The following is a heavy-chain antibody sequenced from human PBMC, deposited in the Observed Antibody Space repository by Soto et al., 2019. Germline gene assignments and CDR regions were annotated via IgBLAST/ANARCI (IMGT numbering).Heavy chain of an antibody. CDR2: ILKDGKSK. CDR1: GFILSDFA. J-gene: IGHJ5*02. CDR3: AKTGCNGGSCFSWFDP. D-gene: IGHD2-15*01. V-gene: IGHV3-30*04. Sequence: PGGSLRLSCAASGFILSDFAMRWVRQAPGRGLEWVAVILKDGKSKYYADSVRGRFTISSDTSKDTIFLQLTSLRLDDSAVYYCAKTGCNGGSCFSWFDPWGQGXPVTVYS.